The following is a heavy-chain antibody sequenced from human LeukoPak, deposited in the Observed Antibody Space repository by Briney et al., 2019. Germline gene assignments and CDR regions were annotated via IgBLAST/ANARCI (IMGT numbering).Heavy chain of an antibody. D-gene: IGHD2-15*01. V-gene: IGHV3-21*04. CDR1: GFTFSIDS. CDR2: ISKNSIYI. CDR3: ASSYCSGANCYAFDY. Sequence: GGSLRLSCVTSGFTFSIDSMNGVRQAPGKGLEWVSCISKNSIYIDYGGSVKGRFTISRDNAKNSLYLQMNSLRAEDTAVYYCASSYCSGANCYAFDYWGQGTLVTVSS. J-gene: IGHJ4*02.